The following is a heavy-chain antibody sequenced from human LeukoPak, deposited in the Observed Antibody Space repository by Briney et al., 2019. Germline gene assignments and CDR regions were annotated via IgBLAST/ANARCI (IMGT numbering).Heavy chain of an antibody. Sequence: ASVRVSCKASGFTFTGSAVPWVRQARGQRLECRGWIGVGSGNTDYAQKFQERVTITRDMSTSTAYMELSSLRSEDTAVYYCAAVGTTDYYYGMDVWGKGTTVTVSS. J-gene: IGHJ6*04. D-gene: IGHD4-17*01. V-gene: IGHV1-58*01. CDR3: AAVGTTDYYYGMDV. CDR1: GFTFTGSA. CDR2: IGVGSGNT.